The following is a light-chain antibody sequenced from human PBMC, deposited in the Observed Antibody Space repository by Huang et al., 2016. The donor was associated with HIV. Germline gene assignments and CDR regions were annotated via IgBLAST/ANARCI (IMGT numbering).Light chain of an antibody. CDR3: QQYYTIRA. V-gene: IGKV1-NL1*01. CDR1: QDIRNS. CDR2: DAS. Sequence: DIQMTQSPSSLSASVGDRVTLTCRASQDIRNSVARYQHKPGKATKLLLHDASRLESGVPSRFSGSGSGTNYTLTISGLQPEDAATYYCQQYYTIRAFGQGTKVEIK. J-gene: IGKJ1*01.